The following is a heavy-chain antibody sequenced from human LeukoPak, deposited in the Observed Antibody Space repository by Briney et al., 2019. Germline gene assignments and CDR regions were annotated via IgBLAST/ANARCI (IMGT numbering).Heavy chain of an antibody. J-gene: IGHJ6*02. D-gene: IGHD2-2*01. V-gene: IGHV3-15*07. CDR2: IRTKTDGGTA. CDR3: TARNLKVASSTYYCGMDV. Sequence: GGSLRLSCAASGLSFSNAWMNWVRQAPGKGLEWVGRIRTKTDGGTADYAAPVQGRVTFSRDDSKTTLYLEMNNLKIEDTAVYYCTARNLKVASSTYYCGMDVWGQGTTVTVSS. CDR1: GLSFSNAW.